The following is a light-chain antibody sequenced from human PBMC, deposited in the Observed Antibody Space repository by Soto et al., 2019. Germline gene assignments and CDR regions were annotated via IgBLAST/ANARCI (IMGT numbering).Light chain of an antibody. CDR3: QQSYSTSWT. Sequence: EVPKSHSTLSDAVVDRVPITCRASQTISSWLAWYQQKPGKAPKLLIYKASTLKSGVPSRFSGSGSGTDFTLTISSLQPEDFATYYCQQSYSTSWTFGQGTKVDVK. CDR2: KAS. J-gene: IGKJ1*01. V-gene: IGKV1-5*03. CDR1: QTISSW.